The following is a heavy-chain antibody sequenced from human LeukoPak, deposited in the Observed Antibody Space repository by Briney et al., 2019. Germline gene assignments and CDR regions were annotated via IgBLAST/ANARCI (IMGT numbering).Heavy chain of an antibody. D-gene: IGHD3-10*01. J-gene: IGHJ4*02. CDR1: RFTFSSYA. CDR2: ISSNGGST. Sequence: TGGSLRLSCAASRFTFSSYAMHWVRQAPGKGLEYVSAISSNGGSTYYANSVKGRFTISRDNSKNTLYLQMGSLRAEDMAVYYCARAGGPYYGSGSYIAYWGQGTMVTVSS. V-gene: IGHV3-64*01. CDR3: ARAGGPYYGSGSYIAY.